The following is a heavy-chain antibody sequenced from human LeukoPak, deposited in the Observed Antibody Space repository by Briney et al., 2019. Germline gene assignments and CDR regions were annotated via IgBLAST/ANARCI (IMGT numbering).Heavy chain of an antibody. D-gene: IGHD4-11*01. CDR2: MNPGSSKS. CDR3: ARYDSNTNFDS. CDR1: GYTFSNFD. J-gene: IGHJ4*02. Sequence: GASVKVSCKASGYTFSNFDINWVRQASGQGLEWMGWMNPGSSKSGYAQKFKGRVTFTGDTSINTAYMELRSLRSEDTALYFCARYDSNTNFDSWGQGSLVTVSS. V-gene: IGHV1-8*03.